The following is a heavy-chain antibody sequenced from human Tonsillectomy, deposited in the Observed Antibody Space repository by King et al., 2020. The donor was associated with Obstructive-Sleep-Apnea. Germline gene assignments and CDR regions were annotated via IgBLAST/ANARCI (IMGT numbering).Heavy chain of an antibody. CDR2: INHSRST. V-gene: IGHV4-34*01. CDR1: GGSFIGYY. Sequence: VQLQQWGAGLLKPSETLSLTCAVYGGSFIGYYWSWIRQPPGKGREWIGEINHSRSTNYNPSLKSRVTRSVDTSKNQFSLKMTSVTAADTAVYYCARGDFLTDYWGQGTLVTVSS. CDR3: ARGDFLTDY. D-gene: IGHD3-9*01. J-gene: IGHJ4*02.